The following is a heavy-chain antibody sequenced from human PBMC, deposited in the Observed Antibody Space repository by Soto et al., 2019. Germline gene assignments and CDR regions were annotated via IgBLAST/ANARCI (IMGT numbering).Heavy chain of an antibody. D-gene: IGHD3-10*01. J-gene: IGHJ4*02. V-gene: IGHV1-2*04. CDR1: GYTFSNFA. CDR3: ARDARGDEAPMDY. CDR2: INPNSGGT. Sequence: SVKVSCKASGYTFSNFAMHWVRQAPGQRLEWMGWINPNSGGTNYAQKFQGWVTMTRDTSISTAYMELSRLRSVDTAVYYCARDARGDEAPMDYWGQGTLVTVSS.